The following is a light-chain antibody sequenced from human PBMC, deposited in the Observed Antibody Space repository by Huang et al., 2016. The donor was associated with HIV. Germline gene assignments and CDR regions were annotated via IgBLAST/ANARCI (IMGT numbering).Light chain of an antibody. CDR2: GAS. J-gene: IGKJ2*01. V-gene: IGKV1-39*01. CDR3: QQSYNFPYT. CDR1: QTISSY. Sequence: DIQMTQSPSSLSATVGDRVTVTCRASQTISSYLNWYQQKPGKAPRLLSYGASSLQSGVPSRFSGSGSGTDFTLTISSLQPEDFATYYCQQSYNFPYTFGQGTKLEIK.